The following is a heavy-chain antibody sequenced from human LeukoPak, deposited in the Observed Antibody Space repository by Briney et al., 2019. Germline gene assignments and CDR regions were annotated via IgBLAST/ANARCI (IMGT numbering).Heavy chain of an antibody. CDR3: ARDSMYNWNAHAFDI. CDR2: ISSSGSTI. Sequence: GGSLRLSCAASGFTFSDYYMSWIRQAPGKGLGWVSYISSSGSTIYYADSVKGRFTIPRDNAKNSLYLQMDSLRAEDTAVYYCARDSMYNWNAHAFDIWGQGTMVTVSS. CDR1: GFTFSDYY. V-gene: IGHV3-11*01. J-gene: IGHJ3*02. D-gene: IGHD1-1*01.